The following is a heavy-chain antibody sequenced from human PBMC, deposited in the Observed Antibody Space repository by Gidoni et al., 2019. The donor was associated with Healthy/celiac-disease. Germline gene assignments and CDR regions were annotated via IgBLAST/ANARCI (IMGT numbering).Heavy chain of an antibody. CDR1: EFTLRTYA. Sequence: QVQLVESGGGVVQPGGSLRLSCAASEFTLRTYALHWVRPAPGKGLEWLAVISYDGRNEYYADSVKGRFSISRDNSKNTLYVQMNSLRAEDTALYYCARGGYDSSGYLLPFDYWGQGTLVTVSS. CDR2: ISYDGRNE. J-gene: IGHJ4*02. D-gene: IGHD3-22*01. V-gene: IGHV3-30*04. CDR3: ARGGYDSSGYLLPFDY.